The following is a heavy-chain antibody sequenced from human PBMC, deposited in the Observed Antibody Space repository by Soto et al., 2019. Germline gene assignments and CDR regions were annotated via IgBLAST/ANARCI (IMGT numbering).Heavy chain of an antibody. J-gene: IGHJ4*02. CDR3: ASVRGGYYFDY. D-gene: IGHD3-10*01. CDR1: GGSFSGYY. V-gene: IGHV4-34*01. CDR2: INHSGST. Sequence: SETLSLTCAVYGGSFSGYYWSWIRQPPGKGLEWIGEINHSGSTNYNPSLKSRVTISVDTSKNQFSLKLSSVTAADTAVYYCASVRGGYYFDYWGQGTLVTVPS.